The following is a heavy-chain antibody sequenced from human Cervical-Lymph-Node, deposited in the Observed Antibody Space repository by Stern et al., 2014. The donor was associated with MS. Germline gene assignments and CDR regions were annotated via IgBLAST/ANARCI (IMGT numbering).Heavy chain of an antibody. D-gene: IGHD3-9*01. CDR3: ARDSTGSNYFDY. J-gene: IGHJ4*02. CDR2: IYSGGST. Sequence: EVQLVESGGGLIQPGGSLRLSCAASGFTVRSNYMSWVRQAPGKGLEWVYVIYSGGSTYYAASVKGRLTISRDNSKNTLYLQMNSLRAEDTAVYYCARDSTGSNYFDYWGQGTLVTVSS. CDR1: GFTVRSNY. V-gene: IGHV3-53*01.